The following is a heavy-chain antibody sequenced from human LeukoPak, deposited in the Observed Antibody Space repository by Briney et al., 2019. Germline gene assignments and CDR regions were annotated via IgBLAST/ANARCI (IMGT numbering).Heavy chain of an antibody. D-gene: IGHD1-26*01. CDR2: IYPGDSDT. CDR3: ARPPTSREDC. CDR1: GYSFSTYW. V-gene: IGHV5-51*01. Sequence: LGESLKISCKGSGYSFSTYWIGWVRLLPGKGLEWMGVIYPGDSDTRYSPSFQGQVTISADKSISTAYLQWSSLKASDTAMYYCARPPTSREDCWGQGTLVTVSS. J-gene: IGHJ4*02.